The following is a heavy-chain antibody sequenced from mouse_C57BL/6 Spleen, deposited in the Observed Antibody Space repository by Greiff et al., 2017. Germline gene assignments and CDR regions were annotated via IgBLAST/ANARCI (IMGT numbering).Heavy chain of an antibody. CDR3: TRKGYGKGYFDY. Sequence: EVQGVESGEGLVKPGGSLKLSCAASGFTFSSYAMSWVRQTPEKRLEWVAYISSGGDYIYYADTVKGRFTISRDNARNTLYLQMSSLKSEDTAMYYCTRKGYGKGYFDYWGQGTTLTVSS. J-gene: IGHJ2*01. CDR2: ISSGGDYI. V-gene: IGHV5-9-1*02. CDR1: GFTFSSYA. D-gene: IGHD2-10*02.